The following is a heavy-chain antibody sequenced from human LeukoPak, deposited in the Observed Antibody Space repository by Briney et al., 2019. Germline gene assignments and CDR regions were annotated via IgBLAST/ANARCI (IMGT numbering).Heavy chain of an antibody. CDR3: AKDTLYGDYGGYFDY. CDR1: GFTFYDYA. J-gene: IGHJ4*02. D-gene: IGHD4-17*01. Sequence: GGSLRLSCAASGFTFYDYAMHWVRQAPGKGVEGVSLISWDGGSTYYADSVKGRFTISRDNSKNSLYLQMNSLRAEDTALYYCAKDTLYGDYGGYFDYWGQGTLVTVSS. CDR2: ISWDGGST. V-gene: IGHV3-43D*03.